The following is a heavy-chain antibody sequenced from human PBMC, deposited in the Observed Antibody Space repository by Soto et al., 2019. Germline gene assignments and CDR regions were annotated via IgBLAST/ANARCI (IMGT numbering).Heavy chain of an antibody. CDR2: IYSGGST. J-gene: IGHJ3*02. CDR3: ARVSSSWSDAFDI. V-gene: IGHV3-66*01. D-gene: IGHD6-13*01. CDR1: GFTVSSNY. Sequence: EVQLVESGGGLVQPGGSLRLSCAASGFTVSSNYMSWVRQAPGKGLEWVSVIYSGGSTYYADSVKGRFTISRDNSKNTLYLQMNSLSAEDTAVYYCARVSSSWSDAFDIWGQGTMVTVSS.